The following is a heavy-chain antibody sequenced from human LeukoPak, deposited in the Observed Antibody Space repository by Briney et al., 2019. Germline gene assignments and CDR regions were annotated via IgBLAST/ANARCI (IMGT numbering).Heavy chain of an antibody. D-gene: IGHD7-27*01. CDR2: IYYSGST. Sequence: SETLSLTCTVSGGSISSSSYYWGWIRQPPGKGLEWIGYIYYSGSTNYNPSLKSRVTISVDTSKNQFSLKLSSVTAADTAVYYCARSNWGLGDAFDIWGRGTMVIVSS. CDR1: GGSISSSSYY. J-gene: IGHJ3*02. V-gene: IGHV4-61*05. CDR3: ARSNWGLGDAFDI.